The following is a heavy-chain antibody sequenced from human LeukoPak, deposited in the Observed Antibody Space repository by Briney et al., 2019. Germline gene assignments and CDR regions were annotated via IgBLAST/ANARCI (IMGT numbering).Heavy chain of an antibody. CDR1: GYTFSSYG. CDR3: ARLGPLSIAAAKRGIDY. Sequence: ASVKVSCKASGYTFSSYGITWVRQAPGQGLEWMGWISGYNDNTNYAQKLQGRVTMTTDTSTSTAYMELSSLRSEDTAVYYCARLGPLSIAAAKRGIDYWGQGTLVTVSS. D-gene: IGHD6-13*01. V-gene: IGHV1-18*01. CDR2: ISGYNDNT. J-gene: IGHJ4*02.